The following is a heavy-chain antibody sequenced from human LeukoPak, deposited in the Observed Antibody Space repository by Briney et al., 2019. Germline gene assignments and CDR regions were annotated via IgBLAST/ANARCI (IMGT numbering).Heavy chain of an antibody. J-gene: IGHJ4*02. CDR2: INWNGGST. CDR3: ASWGQQLVYFDY. V-gene: IGHV3-20*04. Sequence: GGSLRLSCAASGFTFDGYGMSWVRQAPGKGLEWVSGINWNGGSTGYADSVKGRFTISRDNAKNSLYLQMNSLRAEDTALYYCASWGQQLVYFDYWGQGTLVTVSP. D-gene: IGHD6-13*01. CDR1: GFTFDGYG.